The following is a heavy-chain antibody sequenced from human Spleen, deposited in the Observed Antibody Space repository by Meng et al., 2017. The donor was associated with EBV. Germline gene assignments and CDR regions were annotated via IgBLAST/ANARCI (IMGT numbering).Heavy chain of an antibody. J-gene: IGHJ4*02. CDR1: GFTFSDFA. Sequence: EVQLLESGGGLVQPGGSLRLSCEVSGFTFSDFAMDWVRQAPGKGLEWVSVISENGGDTYYADSVKGRFTISRDNSKNTLYLQMNSLRAEDTAIYYCAGRGYSYGAFDFWGQGTLVTVS. D-gene: IGHD5-18*01. CDR3: AGRGYSYGAFDF. CDR2: ISENGGDT. V-gene: IGHV3-23*01.